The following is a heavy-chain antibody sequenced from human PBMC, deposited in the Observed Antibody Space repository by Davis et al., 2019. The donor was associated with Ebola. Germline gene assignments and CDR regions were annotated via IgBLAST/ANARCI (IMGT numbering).Heavy chain of an antibody. Sequence: GESLKISCAASGFTVSSHYMSWFRQAPGKGLEWVSVIYNGGSTYYADSVKGRFTISRDNSKNTLYLQMNSLRAEDTAVYFCARQLPYYSYGMDVWGQGTTVTVSS. CDR2: IYNGGST. CDR3: ARQLPYYSYGMDV. CDR1: GFTVSSHY. V-gene: IGHV3-53*01. J-gene: IGHJ6*02. D-gene: IGHD2-2*01.